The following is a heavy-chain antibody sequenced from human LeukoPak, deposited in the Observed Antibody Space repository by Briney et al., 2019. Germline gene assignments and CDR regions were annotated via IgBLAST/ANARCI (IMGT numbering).Heavy chain of an antibody. Sequence: ASVKVSCKASGYTFTSYGISWVRQAPGQGLEWMGWISAYNGNTNYAQKLQGRVTMTTDTSTSTAYMELRSLSSDDTAVYYCARTDLRGSYYLPRPWGQGTLVTVSS. J-gene: IGHJ5*02. CDR1: GYTFTSYG. D-gene: IGHD1-26*01. CDR3: ARTDLRGSYYLPRP. CDR2: ISAYNGNT. V-gene: IGHV1-18*01.